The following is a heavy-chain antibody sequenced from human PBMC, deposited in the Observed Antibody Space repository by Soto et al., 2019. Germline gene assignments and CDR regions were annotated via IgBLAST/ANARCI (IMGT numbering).Heavy chain of an antibody. CDR3: ARDKMWELSIADY. Sequence: EVQLVESGGGLVQPGGSLRLSCTASGFTFSDYSMDWVRQTQGKGLEWLSYISESSDTIYYADSVKGRFTISRDNAKNSLFLQMSSLRGEDTAVYYCARDKMWELSIADYWGQGTPVTVSS. V-gene: IGHV3-48*01. D-gene: IGHD3-16*02. J-gene: IGHJ4*02. CDR2: ISESSDTI. CDR1: GFTFSDYS.